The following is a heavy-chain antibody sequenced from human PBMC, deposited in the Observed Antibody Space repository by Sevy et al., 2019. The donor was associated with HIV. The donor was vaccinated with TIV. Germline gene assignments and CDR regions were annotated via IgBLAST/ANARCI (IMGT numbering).Heavy chain of an antibody. V-gene: IGHV1-69*13. CDR1: GGTFSSYA. J-gene: IGHJ6*02. D-gene: IGHD2-15*01. CDR3: ASIYCSGGSCYWSSYYYGMDV. CDR2: IIPIFGTA. Sequence: ASVKVSCKASGGTFSSYAISWVRQAPGQGLEWMGGIIPIFGTANYAQKFQGRVTITADESTSTAYMELSSLRSEDTAVYYCASIYCSGGSCYWSSYYYGMDVWGQGTTVTVSS.